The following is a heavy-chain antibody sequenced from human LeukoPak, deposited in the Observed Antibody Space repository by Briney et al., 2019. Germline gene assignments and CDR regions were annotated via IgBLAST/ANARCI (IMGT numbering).Heavy chain of an antibody. V-gene: IGHV3-11*01. CDR3: AREKELVVAATHPNFDY. CDR2: ISSSGSTI. Sequence: GGSLRLSCAASGFTFSDYYMSWIRQAPGKGLEWVSYISSSGSTIYYADSVKGRFTIPRDNAKNSLYLQMNSLRAEDTAVYYCAREKELVVAATHPNFDYWGQGTLVTVSS. D-gene: IGHD2-15*01. CDR1: GFTFSDYY. J-gene: IGHJ4*02.